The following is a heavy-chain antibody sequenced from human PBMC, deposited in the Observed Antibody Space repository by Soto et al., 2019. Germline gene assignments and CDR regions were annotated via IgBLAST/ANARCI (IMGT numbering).Heavy chain of an antibody. CDR1: GGTFGSHA. D-gene: IGHD3-9*01. Sequence: QVQLVQSGAEVKKPGSSVKVSCKASGGTFGSHALSWLRQAPGQGLEWVGGIIPISGKASYAPRFQGRVTITAAEAPNTAYMDLRSLRSEDTAMYYCARDVTSYSGKAFDIWGQGTMVTVSS. CDR3: ARDVTSYSGKAFDI. V-gene: IGHV1-69*01. J-gene: IGHJ3*02. CDR2: IIPISGKA.